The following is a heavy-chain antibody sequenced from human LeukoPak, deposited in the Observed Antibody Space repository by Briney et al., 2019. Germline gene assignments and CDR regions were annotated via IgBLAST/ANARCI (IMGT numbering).Heavy chain of an antibody. CDR3: TTVVVSYYDSSGSFDY. Sequence: ETLSLTCAVYGGSFSGYYWSWIRQPPGKGLEWVGRIKSKTDGGTTDYAAPVKGRFTISRDDSKNTLYLQMNSLKTEDTAVYYCTTVVVSYYDSSGSFDYWGQGTLVTVSS. J-gene: IGHJ4*02. D-gene: IGHD3-22*01. CDR1: GGSFSGYY. CDR2: IKSKTDGGTT. V-gene: IGHV3-15*01.